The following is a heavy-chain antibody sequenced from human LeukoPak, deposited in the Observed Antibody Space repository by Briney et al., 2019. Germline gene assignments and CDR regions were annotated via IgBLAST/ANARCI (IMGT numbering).Heavy chain of an antibody. CDR3: ARGGYCSSTSCYGAFDI. D-gene: IGHD2-2*01. CDR2: INHSGST. V-gene: IGHV4-34*01. J-gene: IGHJ3*02. Sequence: SETLSLTCAVYGGSFSGYYWSWIRQPPGNGLEWIGEINHSGSTNYNPSLKSRVTISVDTSKNQFSLKLSSVTAADTAVYYCARGGYCSSTSCYGAFDIWGQGTMVTVSS. CDR1: GGSFSGYY.